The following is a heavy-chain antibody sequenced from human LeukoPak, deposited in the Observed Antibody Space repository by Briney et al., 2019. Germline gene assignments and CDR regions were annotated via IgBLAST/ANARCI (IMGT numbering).Heavy chain of an antibody. J-gene: IGHJ4*02. Sequence: SETLSLTCTVSGGSLSRYYWSWIPQPPGTGLVWIVYIYYTGRADYSPSLKSRVSMSVDTSKNQFSLRVNSMTAADTAVYYCARGDFWSGAPTDWGQGTLVTVSS. CDR3: ARGDFWSGAPTD. CDR1: GGSLSRYY. D-gene: IGHD3-3*01. V-gene: IGHV4-59*01. CDR2: IYYTGRA.